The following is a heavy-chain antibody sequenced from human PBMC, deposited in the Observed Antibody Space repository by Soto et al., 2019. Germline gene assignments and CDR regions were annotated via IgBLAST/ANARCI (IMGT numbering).Heavy chain of an antibody. Sequence: SETLSLTCTVSGGSISSSSYYWGWIRQPPGKGLEWIGNIYYSGSTNYNPSLKSRVTISVDTSKNQFSLKLSSVTAADTAVYYCAREQFSGGDYGISWGQGTLVTSPQ. D-gene: IGHD4-17*01. V-gene: IGHV4-39*07. CDR1: GGSISSSSYY. CDR3: AREQFSGGDYGIS. J-gene: IGHJ4*02. CDR2: IYYSGST.